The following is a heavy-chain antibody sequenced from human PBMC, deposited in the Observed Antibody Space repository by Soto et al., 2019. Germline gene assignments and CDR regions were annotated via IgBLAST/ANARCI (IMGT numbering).Heavy chain of an antibody. Sequence: PSETLSLTCTVSGGSISSYYWSWIRQPPGKGLEWIGYIDYSGSTNYNPSLKSRVTISVDTSKNQFSLKLSSVTAADTAVYYCARDFNYGSGSLPYHYGMDVWGQGTTVTVSS. CDR3: ARDFNYGSGSLPYHYGMDV. CDR2: IDYSGST. CDR1: GGSISSYY. V-gene: IGHV4-59*01. D-gene: IGHD3-10*01. J-gene: IGHJ6*02.